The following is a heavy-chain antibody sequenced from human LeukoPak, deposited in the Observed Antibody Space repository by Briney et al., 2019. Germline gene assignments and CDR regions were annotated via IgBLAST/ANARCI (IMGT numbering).Heavy chain of an antibody. V-gene: IGHV1-8*01. CDR1: GYTFTSYD. Sequence: ASVKVSCKASGYTFTSYDINWVRQATGQGLEWMGWMNPNSGNTGYAQKFQGRVTMTRNTSISTAYMELSSLRSDDTAVYYCAALLAYYYDSSGSRYAFDIWGQGTMVTVSS. CDR3: AALLAYYYDSSGSRYAFDI. D-gene: IGHD3-22*01. J-gene: IGHJ3*02. CDR2: MNPNSGNT.